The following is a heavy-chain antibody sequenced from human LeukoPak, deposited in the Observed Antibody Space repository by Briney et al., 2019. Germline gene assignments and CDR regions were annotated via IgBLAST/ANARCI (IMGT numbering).Heavy chain of an antibody. V-gene: IGHV3-7*01. CDR1: GFTFSSYW. CDR2: IKQDGSEK. J-gene: IGHJ4*02. CDR3: ARDLYYDFWSGYYTDY. Sequence: PGGSLRLSCAASGFTFSSYWMSWVRQAPGKGLERVANIKQDGSEKYYVDSVKGRFTISRDNAKNSLSLQMNSLRAEDTAVYYCARDLYYDFWSGYYTDYWGQGTLVTVSS. D-gene: IGHD3-3*01.